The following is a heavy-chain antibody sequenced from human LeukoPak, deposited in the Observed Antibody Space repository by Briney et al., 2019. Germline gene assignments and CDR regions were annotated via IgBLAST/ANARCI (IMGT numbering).Heavy chain of an antibody. CDR2: IYSGGST. CDR3: ARDGDSNDAFDI. Sequence: GGSLRLSCAASGLTVITNYMSWVRQAPGKGLERVSVIYSGGSTYYADSVKGRFTISRDNSKNTLYLQMNSLRAEDTAVYYCARDGDSNDAFDIWGQGTMVTVSS. J-gene: IGHJ3*02. V-gene: IGHV3-53*01. CDR1: GLTVITNY. D-gene: IGHD3-10*01.